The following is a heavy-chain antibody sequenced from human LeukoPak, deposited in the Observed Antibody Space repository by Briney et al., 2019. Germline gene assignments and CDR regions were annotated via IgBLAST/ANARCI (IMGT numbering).Heavy chain of an antibody. CDR2: IKQDGSEK. CDR1: GFTFSDYY. CDR3: ARDTHYDGMDV. J-gene: IGHJ6*02. Sequence: GGSLRLSCAASGFTFSDYYMSWIRQAPGKGLEWVANIKQDGSEKYHVDAVKGRFTISRDNAKNSLYLQMNSLRAEDTAVYYCARDTHYDGMDVWGQGTTVTVSS. V-gene: IGHV3-7*01.